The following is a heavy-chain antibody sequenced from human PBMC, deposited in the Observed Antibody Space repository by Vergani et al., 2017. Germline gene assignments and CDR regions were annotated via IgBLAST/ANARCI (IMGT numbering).Heavy chain of an antibody. CDR2: IIPILGIA. D-gene: IGHD2-15*01. V-gene: IGHV1-69*08. CDR3: ARESNICSGGSYYDDAFDI. J-gene: IGHJ3*02. CDR1: GGTFSSYT. Sequence: QVQLVQSGAEVKKPGSSVKVSCKASGGTFSSYTISWVRQAPGQGLEWMGRIIPILGIANYAQKFQGRVTITADKSTSTAYMELSSLRSEDTAVYYCARESNICSGGSYYDDAFDIWGQGTMVTVSS.